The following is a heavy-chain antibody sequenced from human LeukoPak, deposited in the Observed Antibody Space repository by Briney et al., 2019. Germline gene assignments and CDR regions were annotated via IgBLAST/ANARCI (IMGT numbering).Heavy chain of an antibody. CDR1: RYTFTSYY. CDR3: ARDSGGNSIGEY. CDR2: INPSVGST. Sequence: ASVKVSCKASRYTFTSYYMHWVRQAPGQGLEWMGIINPSVGSTSYAQKLQGRVTMTRDTSTSTVYMELSRLRSEDTAVYYCARDSGGNSIGEYWGQGTLVTVSS. D-gene: IGHD3-3*01. J-gene: IGHJ4*02. V-gene: IGHV1-46*01.